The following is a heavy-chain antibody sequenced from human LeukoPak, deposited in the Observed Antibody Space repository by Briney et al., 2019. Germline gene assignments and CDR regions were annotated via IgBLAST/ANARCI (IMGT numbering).Heavy chain of an antibody. CDR3: ARDPLSAESPPYYYYGMDV. D-gene: IGHD3-3*02. J-gene: IGHJ6*02. CDR1: GGSISSYY. CDR2: IYTSGST. Sequence: SETLSLTCTVSGGSISSYYWSWIRPPAGKGLEWIVRIYTSGSTNYNPSLKSRVTMSADTSKNQFSLKLSSVTAADTAVYYCARDPLSAESPPYYYYGMDVWGQGTTVTVSS. V-gene: IGHV4-4*07.